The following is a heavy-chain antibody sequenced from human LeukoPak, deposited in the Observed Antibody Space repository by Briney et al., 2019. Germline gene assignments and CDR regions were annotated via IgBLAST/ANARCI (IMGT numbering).Heavy chain of an antibody. V-gene: IGHV4-34*01. D-gene: IGHD2-15*01. CDR1: GGSFSGYY. CDR2: INHSGST. Sequence: PSETLSLTCAVYGGSFSGYYWSWIRQPPGKGLEWIGEINHSGSTNYNPSLKSRVTISVDTSKNQFSLKLSSVTAADTAVYYCARGIVVVVAATRGGTDVWGQGTTVTVSS. CDR3: ARGIVVVVAATRGGTDV. J-gene: IGHJ6*02.